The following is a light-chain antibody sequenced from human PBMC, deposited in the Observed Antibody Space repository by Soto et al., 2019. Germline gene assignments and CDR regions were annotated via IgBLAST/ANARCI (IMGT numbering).Light chain of an antibody. J-gene: IGLJ1*01. CDR1: SSDVGKYDR. Sequence: QAVLTQPPSVSGSPGQSVTISCTGTSSDVGKYDRVSWYQQPPGTAPKLIIYEVTNRPSGVPARFSGSKSGNTASLTISGLQAEDEADYYCSSSISTSRYVFGAGTKLTVL. V-gene: IGLV2-18*02. CDR3: SSSISTSRYV. CDR2: EVT.